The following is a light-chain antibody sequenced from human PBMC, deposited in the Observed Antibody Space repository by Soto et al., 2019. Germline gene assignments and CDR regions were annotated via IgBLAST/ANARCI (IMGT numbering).Light chain of an antibody. CDR2: GAS. Sequence: EIVLTQSPATLSVSPGERASLSCRASQTISTKLVWYQQKPGHAPRLLIYGASTRATGIPDRFSGSGSGTEFTLTISSLQSEDFAIYYCQQYSNWPPITFGQGTRLEIK. J-gene: IGKJ5*01. V-gene: IGKV3-15*01. CDR3: QQYSNWPPIT. CDR1: QTISTK.